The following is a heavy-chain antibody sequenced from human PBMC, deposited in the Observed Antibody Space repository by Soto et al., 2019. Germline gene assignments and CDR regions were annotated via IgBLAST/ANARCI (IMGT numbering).Heavy chain of an antibody. J-gene: IGHJ6*03. CDR2: INAGNGNT. V-gene: IGHV1-3*01. D-gene: IGHD3-9*01. CDR3: ARDRYMSYYYYYYYMDV. Sequence: GASVKVSCKASGYTFTSYAMHWVRQAPGQRLEWMGWINAGNGNTKYSQKFQGRVTITRDTSASTAYMELSSLRSEDTAVYYCARDRYMSYYYYYYYMDVWGKGTTVTVSS. CDR1: GYTFTSYA.